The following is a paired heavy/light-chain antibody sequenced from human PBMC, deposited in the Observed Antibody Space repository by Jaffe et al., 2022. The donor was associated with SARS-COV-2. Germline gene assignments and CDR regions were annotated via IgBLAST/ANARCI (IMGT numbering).Light chain of an antibody. V-gene: IGLV1-47*01. J-gene: IGLJ3*02. CDR1: SSNIGSHD. CDR3: AAWDASLSGWV. Sequence: QSVLTQPPSASGTPGQRVTISCSGSSSNIGSHDVCWYQQLPGTAPKLLIYRSNQRPSGVPDRFSGSKSGTSASLAISGLRSEDEVDYYCAAWDASLSGWVFGGGTKLTVL. CDR2: RSN.
Heavy chain of an antibody. CDR1: GFTFSTYW. V-gene: IGHV3-74*03. D-gene: IGHD3-3*01. J-gene: IGHJ4*02. Sequence: EVQLVESGGGLVQPGGSVRLSCAASGFTFSTYWMHWVRQGPGKGLVWVSHINSGGSRTEYADSVKGRFTISRDNAKNTLFLQMNSLRAEDTAVYYCARDLSGLDDFWGQGTLVTVSS. CDR2: INSGGSRT. CDR3: ARDLSGLDDF.